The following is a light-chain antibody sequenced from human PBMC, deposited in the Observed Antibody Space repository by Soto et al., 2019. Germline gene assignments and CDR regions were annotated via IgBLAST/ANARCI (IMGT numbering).Light chain of an antibody. CDR1: TSDVGSYNY. J-gene: IGLJ1*01. CDR3: SSYTISSLW. Sequence: QSALTQPASVSGSPGQSITISCTGTTSDVGSYNYVSWYQQHPGKAPKLMSYEVSNRPSGVSNRFSGSKSGNTASLTISGLQAEDEADYYCSSYTISSLWFGTGTKVTVL. CDR2: EVS. V-gene: IGLV2-14*01.